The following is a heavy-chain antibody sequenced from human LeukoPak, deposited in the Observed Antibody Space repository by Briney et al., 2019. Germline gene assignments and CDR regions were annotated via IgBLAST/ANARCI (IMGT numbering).Heavy chain of an antibody. J-gene: IGHJ3*02. CDR3: TSCYVRAFDI. CDR2: IKCDGSEK. D-gene: IGHD2-2*01. CDR1: GITFSNSW. Sequence: GGSLRLSCAASGITFSNSWMHWVCQAPEKGLEWVADIKCDGSEKCYVDSVKGRLTISRDNAKNSLYLQVNSLRAEDMTVYCSTSCYVRAFDIWGQGTMVTVSS. V-gene: IGHV3-52*01.